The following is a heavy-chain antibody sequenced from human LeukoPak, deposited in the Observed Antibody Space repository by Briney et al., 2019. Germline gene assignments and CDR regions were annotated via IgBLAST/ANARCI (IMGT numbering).Heavy chain of an antibody. D-gene: IGHD1-26*01. Sequence: AGGSLRLSCAASGFTFSSYERNWVRQAPGKGLEWVSYISSSGSTIYYADSVKGRFTISRDNAKNSLYLQMNSLRAEDTAVYYCARDRGSYYYYMDVWGKGTTVTVSS. CDR1: GFTFSSYE. CDR3: ARDRGSYYYYMDV. CDR2: ISSSGSTI. J-gene: IGHJ6*03. V-gene: IGHV3-48*03.